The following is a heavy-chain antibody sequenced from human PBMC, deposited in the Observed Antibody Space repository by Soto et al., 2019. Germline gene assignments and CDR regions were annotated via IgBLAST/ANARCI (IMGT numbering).Heavy chain of an antibody. CDR3: AGLIAARPGWFDP. CDR1: GGTFSSYA. V-gene: IGHV1-69*13. D-gene: IGHD6-6*01. CDR2: IIPIFGTA. Sequence: SVKVSCKASGGTFSSYAISWVRQAPGQGLEWMGGIIPIFGTASYAQKFQGRVTITADESTSTAYMELSSLRSEDTAVYYRAGLIAARPGWFDPWGQGTLVTVSS. J-gene: IGHJ5*02.